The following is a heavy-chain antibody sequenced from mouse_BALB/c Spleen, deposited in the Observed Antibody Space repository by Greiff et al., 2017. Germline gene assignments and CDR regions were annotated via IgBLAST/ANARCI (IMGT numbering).Heavy chain of an antibody. J-gene: IGHJ4*01. Sequence: EVKLQESGPGLVKPSQSLSLTCTVTGYSITSDYAWNWIRQFPGNKLEWMGYISYSGSTSYNPSLKSRISITRDTSKNQFFLQLNSVTTEDTATYYCASPLLDYWGQGTSVTVSS. CDR2: ISYSGST. D-gene: IGHD6-5*01. V-gene: IGHV3-2*02. CDR3: ASPLLDY. CDR1: GYSITSDYA.